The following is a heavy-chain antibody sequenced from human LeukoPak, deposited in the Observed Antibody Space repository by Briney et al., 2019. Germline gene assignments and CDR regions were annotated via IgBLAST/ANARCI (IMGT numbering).Heavy chain of an antibody. Sequence: GSLRLSCAASGFTFSSYAMSWVRQAPGKGLGWVSAISGSGGSTYYADSVKGRFTISRDNSKNTLYLQMNSLRAEDTAVYYCAKDPGYSYGPHYYFDYWGQGTLVTVSS. CDR3: AKDPGYSYGPHYYFDY. D-gene: IGHD5-18*01. V-gene: IGHV3-23*01. CDR2: ISGSGGST. CDR1: GFTFSSYA. J-gene: IGHJ4*02.